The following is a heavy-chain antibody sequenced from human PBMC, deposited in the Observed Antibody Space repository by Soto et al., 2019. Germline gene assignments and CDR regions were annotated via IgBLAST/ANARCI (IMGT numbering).Heavy chain of an antibody. CDR3: ARGRYDTILHYYYYYGMDV. V-gene: IGHV4-61*01. Sequence: ETLSLTCTVSGGSVSSGSYYWSWIRQPPGKGLEWIGYIYYSGSTNYNPSLKSRVTISVDTSKNQFSLKLSSVTAADTAVYYCARGRYDTILHYYYYYGMDVWGQGTTVTVSS. D-gene: IGHD3-22*01. J-gene: IGHJ6*02. CDR2: IYYSGST. CDR1: GGSVSSGSYY.